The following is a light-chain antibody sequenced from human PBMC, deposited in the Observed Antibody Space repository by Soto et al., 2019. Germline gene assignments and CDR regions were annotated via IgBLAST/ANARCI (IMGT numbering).Light chain of an antibody. CDR1: QSVSSSY. J-gene: IGKJ2*01. V-gene: IGKV3-20*01. CDR2: GAS. Sequence: EIVLTQSPGTLSLSPGERATLACRASQSVSSSYLAWYQQKPGQAPRLLIYGASSSATGIPDRFSGSGSGTDFTLTISRLEAEDFEVYYCQQYRSLYTFGHGTKVEL. CDR3: QQYRSLYT.